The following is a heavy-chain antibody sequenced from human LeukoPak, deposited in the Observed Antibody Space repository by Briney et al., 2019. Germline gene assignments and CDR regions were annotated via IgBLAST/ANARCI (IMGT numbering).Heavy chain of an antibody. CDR1: GFTFSHFW. J-gene: IGHJ4*02. D-gene: IGHD2-15*01. CDR2: TKKTGSET. V-gene: IGHV3-7*01. Sequence: GGSLRLSCAASGFTFSHFWMSWVRQAPGKGLEWVAYTKKTGSETYYVDSVKGRFTITRDNTRNSLFLQMYSLRAEDTAVYFCAREDGYCSGGNCYSYFDSWGQGTLVTVSS. CDR3: AREDGYCSGGNCYSYFDS.